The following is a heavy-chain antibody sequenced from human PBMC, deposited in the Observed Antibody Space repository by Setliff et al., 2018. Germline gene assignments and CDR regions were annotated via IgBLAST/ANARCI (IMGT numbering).Heavy chain of an antibody. D-gene: IGHD6-6*01. CDR2: TYYSGST. Sequence: SETLSLTCTAYGGTFSSHYWSWIRQPPGKGLEWIGYTYYSGSTNYNPSLKSRVTISIDTSKDQFSLKLISMTAADTAVYYCARGRNIAARLLDSWGQGTLVTVSS. J-gene: IGHJ4*02. CDR1: GGTFSSHY. CDR3: ARGRNIAARLLDS. V-gene: IGHV4-59*11.